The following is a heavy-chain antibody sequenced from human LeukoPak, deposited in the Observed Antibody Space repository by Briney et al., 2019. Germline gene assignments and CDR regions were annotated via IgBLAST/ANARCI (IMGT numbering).Heavy chain of an antibody. CDR1: GDRLTNNW. Sequence: GEPLKISCKISGDRLTNNWIGWVRQVPGKGLEWLGLIYPGNSDTRYSPFFQGQVTFSVDTSISTAYLHWGGLKASDTAMYYCARFALTSSLDYWGQGTLVTVSS. CDR2: IYPGNSDT. V-gene: IGHV5-51*01. D-gene: IGHD6-13*01. CDR3: ARFALTSSLDY. J-gene: IGHJ4*02.